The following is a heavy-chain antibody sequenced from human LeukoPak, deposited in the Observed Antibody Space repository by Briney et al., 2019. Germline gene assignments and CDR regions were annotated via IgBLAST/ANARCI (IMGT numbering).Heavy chain of an antibody. D-gene: IGHD5/OR15-5a*01. Sequence: PGGSLRLSCTASESSFSSFPMGWVRQAPGRGLEWISSISSSGSLIYYADSLKGRFTVSRDNAKNSLYVQMNSLRAEGTAVYYCAKIGVSGQWYFDLWGRGTLVTVSS. V-gene: IGHV3-21*01. CDR2: ISSSGSLI. CDR3: AKIGVSGQWYFDL. J-gene: IGHJ2*01. CDR1: ESSFSSFP.